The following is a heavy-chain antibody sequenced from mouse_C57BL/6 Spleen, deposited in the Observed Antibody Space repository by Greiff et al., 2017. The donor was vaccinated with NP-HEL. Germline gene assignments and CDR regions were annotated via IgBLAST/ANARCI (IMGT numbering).Heavy chain of an antibody. D-gene: IGHD1-1*01. CDR2: IDPENGDT. J-gene: IGHJ2*01. CDR3: TTPLGFTTVVEVY. Sequence: EVQLQQSGAELVRPGASVKLSCTASGFNIKDDYMHWVKQRPEQGLEGIGWIDPENGDTEYASKYQGKATITPDPSSNTAYLQPSSLTSEDTAVYYCTTPLGFTTVVEVYWGQGTTLTVSS. CDR1: GFNIKDDY. V-gene: IGHV14-4*01.